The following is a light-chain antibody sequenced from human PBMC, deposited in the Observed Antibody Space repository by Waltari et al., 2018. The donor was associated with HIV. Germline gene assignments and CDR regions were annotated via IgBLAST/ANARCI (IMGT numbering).Light chain of an antibody. CDR2: SND. CDR3: ASWDDSLNGWV. CDR1: NSNIGTNT. Sequence: QSVLTQPPSASGTPGQRVTIACSGSNSNIGTNTVNWYQHLPGTAPKFLIYSNDQRPSGVPDRFSASKSGTSASLAITGLRSGDEADYYCASWDDSLNGWVFGGGTKLTVL. V-gene: IGLV1-44*01. J-gene: IGLJ3*02.